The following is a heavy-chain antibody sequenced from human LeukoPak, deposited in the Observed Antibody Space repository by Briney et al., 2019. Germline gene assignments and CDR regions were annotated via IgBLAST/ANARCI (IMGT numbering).Heavy chain of an antibody. CDR3: ARDRGGSYFWFDP. CDR2: VFYSGRT. Sequence: SETLSLTCTVSGGFIRDRGYYWGWIRQPPGKGLEWIGTVFYSGRTYYNSSLQSRVTISVDTSKNQFSLKLSSVTAADTAVYYCARDRGGSYFWFDPWGQGTLVTVSS. J-gene: IGHJ5*02. V-gene: IGHV4-39*07. D-gene: IGHD1-26*01. CDR1: GGFIRDRGYY.